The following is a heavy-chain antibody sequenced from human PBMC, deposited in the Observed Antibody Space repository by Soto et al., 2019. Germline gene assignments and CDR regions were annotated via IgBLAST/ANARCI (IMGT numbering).Heavy chain of an antibody. CDR2: ISGSGGST. CDR3: AREGYYDSSGFDY. D-gene: IGHD3-22*01. Sequence: GGSLRLSCGVSGGIFSDYAMSWVRQAPGKGLEWVSGISGSGGSTYYAASVKGRFTISRDNSKNTLYLQMNSLRAEDTAVYYCAREGYYDSSGFDYWGQGTLVTVSS. CDR1: GGIFSDYA. V-gene: IGHV3-23*01. J-gene: IGHJ4*02.